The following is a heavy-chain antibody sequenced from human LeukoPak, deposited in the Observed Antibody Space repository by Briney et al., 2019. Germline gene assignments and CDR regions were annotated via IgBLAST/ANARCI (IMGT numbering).Heavy chain of an antibody. CDR2: INPNSGGT. J-gene: IGHJ4*02. D-gene: IGHD4-17*01. CDR3: ARDRHDYGDYGY. CDR1: GYTFTSYG. Sequence: GASVKVSCKASGYTFTSYGISWVRQAPGQGLEWMGWINPNSGGTNYAQKFQGRVTMTRDTSISTAYMELSRLRSDDTAVYYCARDRHDYGDYGYWGQGTLVTVSS. V-gene: IGHV1-2*02.